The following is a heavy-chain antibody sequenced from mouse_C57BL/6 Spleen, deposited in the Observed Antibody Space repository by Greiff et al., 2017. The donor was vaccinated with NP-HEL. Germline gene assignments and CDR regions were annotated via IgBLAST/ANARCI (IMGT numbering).Heavy chain of an antibody. Sequence: EVKLQESGPELVKPGASVKISCKASGYSFTGYYMNWVKQSPEKSLEWIGEINPSTGGTTYNQKFKAKATLTVDKSSSTAYMQLKSLTSEDSAVYYCASPWELYAMDYWGQGTSVTVSS. CDR1: GYSFTGYY. V-gene: IGHV1-42*01. CDR2: INPSTGGT. CDR3: ASPWELYAMDY. J-gene: IGHJ4*01. D-gene: IGHD4-1*01.